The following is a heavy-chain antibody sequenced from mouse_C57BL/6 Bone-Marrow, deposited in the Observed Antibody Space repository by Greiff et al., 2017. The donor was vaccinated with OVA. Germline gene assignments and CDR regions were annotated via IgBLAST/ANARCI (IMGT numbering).Heavy chain of an antibody. CDR2: ILPGSGST. CDR1: GYTFTGYW. Sequence: VKLVESGAELMKPGASVKLSCKATGYTFTGYWIEWVKQRPGHGLEWIGEILPGSGSTNYNEKFKGKATFTADTSSNTAYMQLSSLTTEDSAIYYCARKFYYYGSSYEDFDVWGTGTTVTVSS. V-gene: IGHV1-9*01. J-gene: IGHJ1*03. D-gene: IGHD1-1*01. CDR3: ARKFYYYGSSYEDFDV.